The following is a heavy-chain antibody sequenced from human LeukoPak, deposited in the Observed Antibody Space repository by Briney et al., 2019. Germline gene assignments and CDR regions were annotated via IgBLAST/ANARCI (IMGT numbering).Heavy chain of an antibody. J-gene: IGHJ4*02. CDR3: AKAYCSSTCCYYVFDY. V-gene: IGHV3-23*01. CDR1: GFTFSSYA. CDR2: ISGSGGST. D-gene: IGHD2-2*01. Sequence: PGMSLRLSCAASGFTFSSYAMSWVRQAPGKGLEWVSTISGSGGSTYYADSVKGRFTISRDNSKNTLYLQMNSLRAEDTAVYYCAKAYCSSTCCYYVFDYWGQGTLVTVSS.